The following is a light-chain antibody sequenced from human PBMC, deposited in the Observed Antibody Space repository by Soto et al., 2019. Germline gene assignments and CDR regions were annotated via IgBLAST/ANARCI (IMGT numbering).Light chain of an antibody. CDR3: QQSNNWPYT. V-gene: IGKV3-15*01. J-gene: IGKJ2*01. Sequence: EIVMTQSPATLSVSPGERVTLSCRASQSVSDNLAWYQQKPGQAPRLLIYGASTRATTIPARFSGSGSVTEFTLTISSLQSEDFAVYYCQQSNNWPYTFGQGTKLDIK. CDR2: GAS. CDR1: QSVSDN.